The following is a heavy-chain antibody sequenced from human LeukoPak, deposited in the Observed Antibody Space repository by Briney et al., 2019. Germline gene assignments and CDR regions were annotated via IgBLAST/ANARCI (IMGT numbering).Heavy chain of an antibody. CDR2: IYHSGST. CDR3: ARFRRYCSSTSCYDLGYYYYYMDV. V-gene: IGHV4-38-2*01. Sequence: SETLSLTCAVSGYSISSGYYWGWIRQPPGKGLEWIGSIYHSGSTYYNPSLKSRVTMSVDTSKNQFSLKLSSVTAADTAVYYCARFRRYCSSTSCYDLGYYYYYMDVWGKGTTVTVSS. D-gene: IGHD2-2*01. J-gene: IGHJ6*03. CDR1: GYSISSGYY.